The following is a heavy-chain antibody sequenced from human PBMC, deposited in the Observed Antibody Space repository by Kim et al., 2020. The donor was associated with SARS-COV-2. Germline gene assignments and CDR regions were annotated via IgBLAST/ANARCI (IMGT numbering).Heavy chain of an antibody. J-gene: IGHJ6*02. CDR3: ARDLATTTSIGYYYYYGMDV. D-gene: IGHD1-1*01. CDR2: INPNSGGT. CDR1: GYTFTGYY. V-gene: IGHV1-2*06. Sequence: ASVKVSCKASGYTFTGYYMHWVRQAPGQGLEWMGRINPNSGGTNYAQKFQGRVTMTRDTSISTAYMELSRLRSDDTAVYYCARDLATTTSIGYYYYYGMDVWGQGTTVTVSS.